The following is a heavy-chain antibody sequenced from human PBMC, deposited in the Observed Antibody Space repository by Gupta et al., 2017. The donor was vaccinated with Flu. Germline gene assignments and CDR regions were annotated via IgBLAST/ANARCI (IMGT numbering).Heavy chain of an antibody. CDR3: ARDGPYYYVSGGGAFDI. V-gene: IGHV1-69*01. CDR2: IIPTFGTP. D-gene: IGHD3-10*01. CDR1: GGTFSSYA. J-gene: IGHJ3*02. Sequence: QVPLVQSGAAVKKPGSSVKVSCKASGGTFSSYAISWVRQAPGQGLEWMGGIIPTFGTPIYAQKFQGRVTSTADESTSTAYMELSSLRSEDTAVYYCARDGPYYYVSGGGAFDIWGQGTMVTVSS.